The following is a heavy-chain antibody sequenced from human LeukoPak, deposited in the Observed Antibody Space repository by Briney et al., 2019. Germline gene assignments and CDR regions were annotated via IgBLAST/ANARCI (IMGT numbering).Heavy chain of an antibody. J-gene: IGHJ4*02. D-gene: IGHD6-6*01. CDR3: AREYGIAAHDY. Sequence: ASVKVSCKASGYTFTGYYMHWVRQAPGQGLEWMGWIHPTSGGTNYAQKFQGRVTMTRDTSISTAYMELSRLRSDDTAVYYCAREYGIAAHDYWGQGTLVTVSS. CDR1: GYTFTGYY. V-gene: IGHV1-2*02. CDR2: IHPTSGGT.